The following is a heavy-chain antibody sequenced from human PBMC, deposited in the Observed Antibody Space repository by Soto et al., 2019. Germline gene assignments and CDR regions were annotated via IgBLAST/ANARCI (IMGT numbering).Heavy chain of an antibody. CDR1: GFTFSTYD. Sequence: PGGALSLSCAVSGFTFSTYDMHWFRQAPCKGLEWVAVISYDGSNKYYADSVKGRFTISRDNSKNTLYLQMNSLRAEDTAVYYCTKDHWGSYYGSYYFDYWGQGTLVTVSS. CDR3: TKDHWGSYYGSYYFDY. V-gene: IGHV3-30*18. CDR2: ISYDGSNK. D-gene: IGHD1-26*01. J-gene: IGHJ4*02.